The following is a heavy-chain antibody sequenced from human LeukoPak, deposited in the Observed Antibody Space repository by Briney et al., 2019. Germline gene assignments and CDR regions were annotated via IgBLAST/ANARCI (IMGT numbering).Heavy chain of an antibody. V-gene: IGHV3-15*01. CDR3: LRDWYGSGSYWQIRESYFDY. J-gene: IGHJ4*02. Sequence: PGGSLRLSCAASGFTFSNAWMSWVCHAPGKGLERVGRIKSKTDGGTTDYAAPVKGRFTISRDDSKNTLYLQMNSLKTEDTAVYYCLRDWYGSGSYWQIRESYFDYWGQGTLVTVSS. D-gene: IGHD3-10*01. CDR1: GFTFSNAW. CDR2: IKSKTDGGTT.